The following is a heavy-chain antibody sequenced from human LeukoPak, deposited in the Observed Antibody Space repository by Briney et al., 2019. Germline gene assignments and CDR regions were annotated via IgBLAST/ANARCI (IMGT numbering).Heavy chain of an antibody. J-gene: IGHJ5*02. V-gene: IGHV4-34*01. Sequence: SETLSLTCAVYGGSFSGYYWSWIRQPPGKGLEWIGEINHSGSTNYNPSLKSRVTISVDTPKNQFSLKLSSVTAADTAVYYCACSTKGWLNWFDPWGQGTLVTVSS. D-gene: IGHD3-22*01. CDR3: ACSTKGWLNWFDP. CDR1: GGSFSGYY. CDR2: INHSGST.